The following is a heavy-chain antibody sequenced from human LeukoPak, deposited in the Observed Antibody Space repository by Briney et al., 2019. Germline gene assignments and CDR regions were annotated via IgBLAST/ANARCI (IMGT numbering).Heavy chain of an antibody. D-gene: IGHD5-24*01. J-gene: IGHJ5*02. Sequence: SETLSLTCTVSGGSIKSNYWSWIRQPPGKGLEWIGYGYYSGTTNYNPSFKSRVTISLDTSKSQFSLKLRFVTTADTAVYYRAREGDPGSGYNYGNWLDPWGQGTLVTVSS. CDR1: GGSIKSNY. CDR3: AREGDPGSGYNYGNWLDP. CDR2: GYYSGTT. V-gene: IGHV4-59*01.